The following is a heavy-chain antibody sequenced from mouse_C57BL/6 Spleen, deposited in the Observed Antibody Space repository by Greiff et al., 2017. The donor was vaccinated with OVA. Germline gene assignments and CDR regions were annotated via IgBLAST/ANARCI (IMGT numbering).Heavy chain of an antibody. J-gene: IGHJ2*01. CDR3: AREVTGTYFGY. D-gene: IGHD4-1*01. CDR2: IDPSDSYT. Sequence: QVQLQQPGAELVMPGASVKLSCKASGYTFTSYWMHWVKQRPGQGLEWIGEIDPSDSYTNYNQKFKGKSTLTVDKSSSTAYMQLSSLTSEDSAVYYCAREVTGTYFGYWGQGTTLTVSS. V-gene: IGHV1-69*01. CDR1: GYTFTSYW.